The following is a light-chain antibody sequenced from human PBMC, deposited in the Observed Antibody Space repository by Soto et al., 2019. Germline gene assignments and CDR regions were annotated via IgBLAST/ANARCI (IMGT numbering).Light chain of an antibody. V-gene: IGKV1-17*03. Sequence: DIQMTQSPSAMSASVGDRVTITCRASQGISNYLAWFQQKPGKVPKRLIYGASSLQGGVPSRFSGSGSGTEFTLTISSLQPEDFATYYCLQSYSTPITFGQGTRLEI. CDR3: LQSYSTPIT. CDR2: GAS. J-gene: IGKJ5*01. CDR1: QGISNY.